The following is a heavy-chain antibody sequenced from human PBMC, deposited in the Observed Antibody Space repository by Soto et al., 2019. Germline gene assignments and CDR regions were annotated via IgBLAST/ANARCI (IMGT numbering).Heavy chain of an antibody. V-gene: IGHV4-34*01. D-gene: IGHD6-6*01. CDR2: ISPSGTT. CDR3: ARAPKVSGSAQTRPDF. CDR1: SGSLSGYY. J-gene: IGHJ4*02. Sequence: SETLSLTRSLYSGSLSGYYWSWIRQPPGKGLEWIGEISPSGTTNYSPSLKSRVSISVDTSKNQFSLNLTSLTAADTAVYYCARAPKVSGSAQTRPDFWGQGSLVTVSS.